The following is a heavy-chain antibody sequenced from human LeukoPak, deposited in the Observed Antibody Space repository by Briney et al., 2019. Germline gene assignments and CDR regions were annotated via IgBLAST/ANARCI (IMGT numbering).Heavy chain of an antibody. CDR1: GFTFSSYA. V-gene: IGHV3-64*01. Sequence: GGSLRLSCAASGFTFSSYAMHWVRQAPGKGLEYVSAISSNAGSTYYANSVKGRFTISRDNSKNTLYLQMGSLRAEDMAVYYCGTYCSSTSCATDYWGQGTLVTVSS. CDR3: GTYCSSTSCATDY. D-gene: IGHD2-2*01. J-gene: IGHJ4*02. CDR2: ISSNAGST.